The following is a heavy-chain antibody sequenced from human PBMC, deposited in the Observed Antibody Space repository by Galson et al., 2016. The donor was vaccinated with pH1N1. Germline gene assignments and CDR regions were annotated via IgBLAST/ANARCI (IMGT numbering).Heavy chain of an antibody. D-gene: IGHD5-12*01. CDR1: GFSLSSFW. V-gene: IGHV3-7*01. CDR2: INEDGSKI. CDR3: ARSIGNIGAH. Sequence: SLRLSCAASGFSLSSFWMTWVRQAPEKGLEWVANINEDGSKIYYVDCVKGRFTISRDNAKNSLYLQMNSLRAEDTAVYYCARSIGNIGAHWGQGTLVTVSS. J-gene: IGHJ4*02.